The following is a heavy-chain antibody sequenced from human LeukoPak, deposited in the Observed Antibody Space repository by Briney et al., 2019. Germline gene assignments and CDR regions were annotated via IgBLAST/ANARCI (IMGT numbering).Heavy chain of an antibody. CDR3: AKRMVDTASPIYYYYYMDV. CDR1: GFTFSSYA. CDR2: ISGSGGST. V-gene: IGHV3-23*01. D-gene: IGHD5-18*01. J-gene: IGHJ6*03. Sequence: QPGGSLRLSCAASGFTFSSYAMSWVRQAPGKGLEWVSAISGSGGSTYYADSVKGRFTISRDNSKNTLYLQMNSLRAEDTAVYYCAKRMVDTASPIYYYYYMDVWGKGTTVTVSS.